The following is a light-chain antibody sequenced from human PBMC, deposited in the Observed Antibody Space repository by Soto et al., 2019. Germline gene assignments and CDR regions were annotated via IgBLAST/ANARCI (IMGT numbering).Light chain of an antibody. CDR1: QGISNY. V-gene: IGKV1-27*01. CDR2: AAS. Sequence: DIQMPQSPSSLSASVGDRVTITCRASQGISNYLAWYQQKPGKVPKLLIYAASTLQSGVPSRFSGSGSVTYFTLTISSLQPEDVATYYCQKYNSAPWTFGQGTKVEIK. CDR3: QKYNSAPWT. J-gene: IGKJ1*01.